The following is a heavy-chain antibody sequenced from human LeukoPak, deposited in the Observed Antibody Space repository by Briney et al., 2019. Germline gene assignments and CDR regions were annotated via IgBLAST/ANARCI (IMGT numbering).Heavy chain of an antibody. V-gene: IGHV1-46*02. J-gene: IGHJ5*02. Sequence: GASVKVSCKASRSSFNDYSFHWVRQAPGQGLEYMGRVNPTGGGTRYAQKFQGRVTMTRDMSTSTVCMDLTSLRSDDTAVYYCAREVSDFSGTYDWFDPWGQGTLVTVSS. CDR2: VNPTGGGT. CDR1: RSSFNDYS. CDR3: AREVSDFSGTYDWFDP. D-gene: IGHD1-26*01.